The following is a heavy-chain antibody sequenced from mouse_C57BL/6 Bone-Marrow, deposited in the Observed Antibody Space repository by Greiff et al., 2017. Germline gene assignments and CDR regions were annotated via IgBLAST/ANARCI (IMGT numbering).Heavy chain of an antibody. CDR3: APYDYDGYFDV. V-gene: IGHV1-50*01. D-gene: IGHD2-4*01. CDR2: IDPSDSYT. J-gene: IGHJ1*03. CDR1: GYTFTSYW. Sequence: QVQLQQPGAELVKPGASVKLSCKASGYTFTSYWMQWVKQRPGQGLEWIGEIDPSDSYTNYNQKFKGKATLPVDTSSSTAYMQLSSLTSEDSAVYYCAPYDYDGYFDVWGTGTTVTVSS.